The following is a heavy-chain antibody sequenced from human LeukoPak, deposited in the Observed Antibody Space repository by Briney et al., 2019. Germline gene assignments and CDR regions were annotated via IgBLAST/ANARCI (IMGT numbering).Heavy chain of an antibody. V-gene: IGHV4-61*05. CDR2: IYYSGSI. D-gene: IGHD3-22*01. CDR1: GGSISSSSYY. Sequence: PSETLSLTCTVSGGSISSSSYYWGWIRQPPGKGLEWIGYIYYSGSINYNPSLKSRVAISIDTSKNQFSLKLNSVTAADTAVYYCARIIGSGSGSTFDYWGQGTLVTVSS. CDR3: ARIIGSGSGSTFDY. J-gene: IGHJ4*02.